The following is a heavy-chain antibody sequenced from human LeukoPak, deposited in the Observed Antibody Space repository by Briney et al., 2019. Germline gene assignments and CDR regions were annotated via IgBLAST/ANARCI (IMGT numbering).Heavy chain of an antibody. Sequence: GESLKISCKGSGYSFTNYWIGWVRQMPRKGLEWMGIIYPGDSDTRYSPSFQGQVTISADKSITTGYLQWSSLKASDTAMYYCARAPTSVSNPYYFDYWGQGALVTVSS. D-gene: IGHD4-11*01. CDR2: IYPGDSDT. CDR1: GYSFTNYW. CDR3: ARAPTSVSNPYYFDY. V-gene: IGHV5-51*01. J-gene: IGHJ4*02.